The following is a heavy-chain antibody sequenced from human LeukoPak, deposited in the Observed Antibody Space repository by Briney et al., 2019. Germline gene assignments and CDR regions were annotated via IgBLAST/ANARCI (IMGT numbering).Heavy chain of an antibody. CDR2: INPNSGGT. CDR3: ARGEAFRAYYYDSSGYYGYYFDY. J-gene: IGHJ4*02. V-gene: IGHV1-2*04. D-gene: IGHD3-22*01. CDR1: GYTFTGYY. Sequence: ASVKVSCKASGYTFTGYYMHWVRQAPGQGLEWMGWINPNSGGTNYAQKFQGWVTMTRDTSISTAYMELSRLRSDDTAVYYCARGEAFRAYYYDSSGYYGYYFDYWGQGTLVTVSS.